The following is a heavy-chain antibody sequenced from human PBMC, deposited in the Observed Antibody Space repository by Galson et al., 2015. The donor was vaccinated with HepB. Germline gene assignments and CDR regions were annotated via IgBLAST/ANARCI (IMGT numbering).Heavy chain of an antibody. D-gene: IGHD5-24*01. J-gene: IGHJ4*02. V-gene: IGHV3-21*01. CDR3: ARGQGRWLQLYYFDY. Sequence: SLRLSCAASGFTFSSYSMNWVRQAPGKGLEWVSSISSSSSYIYYADSVKGRFTISGDNAKNSLYLQMNSLRAEDTAVYYCARGQGRWLQLYYFDYWGQGTLVTVPS. CDR1: GFTFSSYS. CDR2: ISSSSSYI.